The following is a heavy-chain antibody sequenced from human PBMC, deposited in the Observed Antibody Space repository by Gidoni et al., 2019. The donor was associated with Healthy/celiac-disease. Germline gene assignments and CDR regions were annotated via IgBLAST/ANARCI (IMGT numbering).Heavy chain of an antibody. D-gene: IGHD1-26*01. CDR3: ARAPRGSRKDY. J-gene: IGHJ4*02. CDR2: INHSGST. V-gene: IGHV4-34*01. CDR1: GGSFSGYY. Sequence: QVQLQQWGAGLLKPSETLSLTCAVYGGSFSGYYWIWIRQPPGKGLEWIGEINHSGSTNYNPSLKSRVTIAVDTSKNQFSLKLSSVTAADTAVYYCARAPRGSRKDYWGQGTLVTVSS.